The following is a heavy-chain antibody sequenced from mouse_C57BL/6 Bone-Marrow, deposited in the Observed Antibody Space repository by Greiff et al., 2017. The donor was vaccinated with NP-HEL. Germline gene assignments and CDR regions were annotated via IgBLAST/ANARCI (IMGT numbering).Heavy chain of an antibody. J-gene: IGHJ1*03. CDR2: ISDGGSYT. CDR3: ARWLPWYFDV. D-gene: IGHD2-3*01. CDR1: GFTFSSYA. V-gene: IGHV5-4*03. Sequence: EVKLMESGGGLVKPGGSLKLSCAASGFTFSSYAMSWVRQTPEKRLEWVATISDGGSYTYYPDNVKGRFTISRDNAKNNLYLQMSHLKSEDTAMYYCARWLPWYFDVWGTGTTVTVSS.